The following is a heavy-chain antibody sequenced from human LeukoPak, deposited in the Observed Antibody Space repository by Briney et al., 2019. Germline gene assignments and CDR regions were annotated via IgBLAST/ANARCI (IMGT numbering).Heavy chain of an antibody. CDR3: ARWSGNILTGLFDF. V-gene: IGHV3-7*01. CDR1: GFSXRAYW. Sequence: ASGFSXRAYWMSWVRQAPGKGLEWVANIQQEEIEKYYEDSVKGRFTISRDNAKNSLSLQMNSLRVEDTAVYYCARWSGNILTGLFDFWGQGSLVTVSS. J-gene: IGHJ4*02. CDR2: IQQEEIEK. D-gene: IGHD3-9*01.